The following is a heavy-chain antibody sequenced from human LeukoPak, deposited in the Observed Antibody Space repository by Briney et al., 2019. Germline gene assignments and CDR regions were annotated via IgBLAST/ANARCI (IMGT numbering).Heavy chain of an antibody. D-gene: IGHD3-16*02. V-gene: IGHV3-21*01. CDR3: ARDVNDYVWGSYRTDY. J-gene: IGHJ4*02. CDR1: GFTFSSSG. CDR2: ITSSSTYI. Sequence: GGSLRLSCAASGFTFSSSGMNWVRQAPGKGLEWVSSITSSSTYIYYADSVRGRFTISRDNAKNSLYLQMNSLRAEDMAVYYCARDVNDYVWGSYRTDYWGQGTLVTVSS.